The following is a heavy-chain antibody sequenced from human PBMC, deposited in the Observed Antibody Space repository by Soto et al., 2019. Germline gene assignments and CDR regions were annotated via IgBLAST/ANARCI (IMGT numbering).Heavy chain of an antibody. J-gene: IGHJ4*02. V-gene: IGHV1-46*03. CDR1: GYTFINDY. D-gene: IGHD4-17*01. CDR2: INPSGGST. Sequence: QVQLVQSGAEVKKPGASVKVSCKASGYTFINDYMHWVRQAPGQGLEWMGVINPSGGSTTYAQKFQGRVTMTRDTSTSTVYMELSSLRFEDTAAYYCARSADYGANSLDYWGQGTLFTVSS. CDR3: ARSADYGANSLDY.